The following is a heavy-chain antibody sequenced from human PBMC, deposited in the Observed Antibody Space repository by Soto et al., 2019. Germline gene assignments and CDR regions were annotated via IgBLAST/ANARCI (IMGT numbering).Heavy chain of an antibody. Sequence: QVQLVESGGGVVQPGRSLRLSCAASGFTFSNYGMHWVRQAPGKGLEWVTVISSDGNNKYYADSVRGRFTISRDNSKNTLFLQMNSRRAEDTAMYYCAKDRPVKARSGSLSSWGQGTLVTVSS. CDR2: ISSDGNNK. D-gene: IGHD1-26*01. CDR3: AKDRPVKARSGSLSS. J-gene: IGHJ5*02. CDR1: GFTFSNYG. V-gene: IGHV3-30*18.